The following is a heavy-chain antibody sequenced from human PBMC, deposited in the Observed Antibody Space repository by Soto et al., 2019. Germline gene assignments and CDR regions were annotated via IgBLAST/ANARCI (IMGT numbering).Heavy chain of an antibody. CDR3: ARLAESRDGANYALPFDY. Sequence: PGESLKISCKGSGYSFTSYWIGWVRQMPGKGLEWMGIIYPGDFDTRYSPSFQGQVTISADKSISTAYLQWSSLKASDTAMYYCARLAESRDGANYALPFDYWGQGTLVTVSS. J-gene: IGHJ4*02. D-gene: IGHD4-4*01. CDR1: GYSFTSYW. V-gene: IGHV5-51*01. CDR2: IYPGDFDT.